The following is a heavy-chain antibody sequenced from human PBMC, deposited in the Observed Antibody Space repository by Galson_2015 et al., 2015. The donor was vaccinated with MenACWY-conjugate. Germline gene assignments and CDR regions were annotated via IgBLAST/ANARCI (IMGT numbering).Heavy chain of an antibody. Sequence: SVKVSCKASGYTFTTYYMHRVRQAPGQGLEWMGIIRPSGDDGTTYAQKFQGRVTMTRDTSTSTVYMDLSSLRSEDTAVYYCVREYRGGSFDYRGQGTLVTVSS. D-gene: IGHD1-26*01. CDR1: GYTFTTYY. J-gene: IGHJ4*02. CDR3: VREYRGGSFDY. V-gene: IGHV1-46*01. CDR2: IRPSGDDGT.